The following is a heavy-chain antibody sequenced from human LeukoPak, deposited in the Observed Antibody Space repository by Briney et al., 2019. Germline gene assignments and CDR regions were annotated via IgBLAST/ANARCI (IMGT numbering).Heavy chain of an antibody. J-gene: IGHJ4*02. CDR3: IRQECSGGSCSYVDY. CDR1: GFDFSGFY. D-gene: IGHD2-15*01. CDR2: IRSKPSSYTT. Sequence: GGSLKLSCAASGFDFSGFYMHWVRQASGRGLEWVGLIRSKPSSYTTVYAASVKGRFTISRDDSKNAAYLQMNSLKAEDTAVYYCIRQECSGGSCSYVDYWGQGTLVTVSS. V-gene: IGHV3-73*01.